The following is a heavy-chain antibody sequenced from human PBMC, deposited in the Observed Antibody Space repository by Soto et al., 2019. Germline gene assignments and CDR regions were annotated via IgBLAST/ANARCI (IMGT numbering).Heavy chain of an antibody. D-gene: IGHD5-12*01. J-gene: IGHJ4*02. Sequence: PSETLSLTCTVSGASISSNNWWTWVRQSPGKGLEWIGKISQSGRANYNPSLRGRGRMSIDKSKNLLSLKVNYVNAADTAIYFCAREGNLGRWLQPLDFWGQGTLVTVSS. CDR3: AREGNLGRWLQPLDF. CDR1: GASISSNNW. V-gene: IGHV4-4*02. CDR2: ISQSGRA.